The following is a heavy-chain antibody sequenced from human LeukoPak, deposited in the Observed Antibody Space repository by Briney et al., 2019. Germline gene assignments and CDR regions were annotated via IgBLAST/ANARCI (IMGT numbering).Heavy chain of an antibody. D-gene: IGHD3-3*01. CDR2: ISAYNGNT. V-gene: IGHV1-18*01. CDR3: ARVAGLDYDFWSGYYAMGWFDP. Sequence: GASVKVSCKASGYTFTSYGISWVRQAPGQGLEWMGWISAYNGNTNYAQKLQGRFTMTTDTSTSTAYMELRSLRSDDTAVYYCARVAGLDYDFWSGYYAMGWFDPWGQGTLVTVSS. J-gene: IGHJ5*02. CDR1: GYTFTSYG.